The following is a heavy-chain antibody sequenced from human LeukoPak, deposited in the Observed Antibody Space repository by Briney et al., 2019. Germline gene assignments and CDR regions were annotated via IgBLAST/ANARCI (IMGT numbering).Heavy chain of an antibody. CDR1: GASFSGHY. CDR3: ARLSWPGRGSRFDP. CDR2: INHSGST. D-gene: IGHD2/OR15-2a*01. V-gene: IGHV4-34*01. J-gene: IGHJ5*02. Sequence: SETLSLTCAVYGASFSGHYWSWIRQSPGKGLEWIGEINHSGSTNYNPSLKSRVTILVDTSKNQFSLRLSSVTAADTAVYYCARLSWPGRGSRFDPWGQGTLVTVSS.